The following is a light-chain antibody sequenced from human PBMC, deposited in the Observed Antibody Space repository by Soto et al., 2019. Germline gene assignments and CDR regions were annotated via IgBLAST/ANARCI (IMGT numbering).Light chain of an antibody. CDR2: DAS. Sequence: EIVLTQSPGTLSLSPGERATLFCRASQSVSSNYLSWYQQKPGQAPRLFIHDASIRATGSPDRFSGSGSGTDFTLTISRLEPEDFAVYYCQQYANSRTFGQGTKVEI. CDR3: QQYANSRT. J-gene: IGKJ1*01. CDR1: QSVSSNY. V-gene: IGKV3-20*01.